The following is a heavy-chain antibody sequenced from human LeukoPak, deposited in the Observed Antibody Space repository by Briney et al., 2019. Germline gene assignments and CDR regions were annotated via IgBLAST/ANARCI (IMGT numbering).Heavy chain of an antibody. CDR1: GGTFSSYA. J-gene: IGHJ3*02. V-gene: IGHV1-69*06. CDR2: IIPIFGTA. Sequence: GASVKVSCKASGGTFSSYAISWVRQAPGQGLEWMGGIIPIFGTANYAQKFQGRVTITADTSASTAYMELSSLRSEDMAVYYCARGRISMTVDDAFDIWGQGTMVTVSS. D-gene: IGHD3-22*01. CDR3: ARGRISMTVDDAFDI.